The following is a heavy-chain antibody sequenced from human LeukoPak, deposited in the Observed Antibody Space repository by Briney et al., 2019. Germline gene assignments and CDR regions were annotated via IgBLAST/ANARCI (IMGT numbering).Heavy chain of an antibody. CDR3: AKDRGIVGANYDAFGI. J-gene: IGHJ3*02. Sequence: GGSLRLSCAASGFTFSNYGMHWVRQAAGKGLEWVAFIRYDGSHKYFADSVKGRFTISRDNSKNTLYLQMNSLRAEDTAVYYCAKDRGIVGANYDAFGIWGQGTMVTVSS. CDR2: IRYDGSHK. V-gene: IGHV3-30*02. D-gene: IGHD1-26*01. CDR1: GFTFSNYG.